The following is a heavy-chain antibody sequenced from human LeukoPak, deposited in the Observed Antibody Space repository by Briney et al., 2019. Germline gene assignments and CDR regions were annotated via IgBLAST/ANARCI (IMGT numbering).Heavy chain of an antibody. CDR2: IYYSGST. CDR1: GGSISSSSYY. V-gene: IGHV4-39*07. J-gene: IGHJ6*03. Sequence: SETLSLTCTVSGGSISSSSYYWGWIRQPPGKGLDWIASIYYSGSTYNPSLKSRVTISVDTSKNQFSLKLSSVTAADTAVYYCARTTEGYCSRTSCYGGDYYYYMDVWGKGTTVTVSS. D-gene: IGHD2-2*01. CDR3: ARTTEGYCSRTSCYGGDYYYYMDV.